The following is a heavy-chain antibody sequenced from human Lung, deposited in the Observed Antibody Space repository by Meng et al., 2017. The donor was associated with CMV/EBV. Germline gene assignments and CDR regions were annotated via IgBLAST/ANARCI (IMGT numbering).Heavy chain of an antibody. V-gene: IGHV4-31*03. CDR2: SYYDGTT. J-gene: IGHJ5*02. Sequence: CTVSGGPMRDGGYCWSWIRQHAEKGLEWIGYSYYDGTTHYNPSLRSRVSISVDKSKNQFSLKLNSVTAADTAVYYCARQAPDNWFDPWGQGALVTVSS. CDR1: GGPMRDGGYC. CDR3: ARQAPDNWFDP.